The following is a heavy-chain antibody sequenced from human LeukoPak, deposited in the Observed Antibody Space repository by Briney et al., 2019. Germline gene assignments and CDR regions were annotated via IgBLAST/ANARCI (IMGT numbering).Heavy chain of an antibody. CDR2: INPNSGGT. J-gene: IGHJ6*03. CDR1: VYTFTGYY. V-gene: IGHV1-2*02. Sequence: SVTVSCTCSVYTFTGYYMHWVRQAPGQGLEWMGWINPNSGGTNYAQKFQGRVTMTRDTSISTAYMELSRLRSDDTAVYYGARDNGSNYYYYYMGVWGKGTTVTVSS. CDR3: ARDNGSNYYYYYMGV. D-gene: IGHD2-8*01.